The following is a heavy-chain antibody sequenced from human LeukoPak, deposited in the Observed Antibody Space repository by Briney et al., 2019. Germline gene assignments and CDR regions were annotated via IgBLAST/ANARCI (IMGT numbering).Heavy chain of an antibody. CDR1: GGSINSGGYY. CDR3: ARGRNPNWFDP. Sequence: SETLSLTCTVSGGSINSGGYYWSWLRQHPGKGLEWIGYIYYSGSTYYNPSLKSRVTISVDTSKNQFSLKLSSVTAADTAVYYCARGRNPNWFDPWGQGTLVTVSS. CDR2: IYYSGST. J-gene: IGHJ5*02. V-gene: IGHV4-31*03.